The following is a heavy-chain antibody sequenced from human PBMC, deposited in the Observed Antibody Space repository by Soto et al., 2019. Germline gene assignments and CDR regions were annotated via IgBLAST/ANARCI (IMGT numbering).Heavy chain of an antibody. CDR1: GGSVSSGSYY. CDR2: IYYSGST. CDR3: ARERVSGWYPSDFDY. V-gene: IGHV4-61*01. Sequence: SETLSLTCTVSGGSVSSGSYYWSWIRQPPGKGLEWIGYIYYSGSTNYNPSLKSRVTISVDTSKNQFSLKLSSVTAADTAVYYCARERVSGWYPSDFDYWGQGTLVTVSS. D-gene: IGHD6-19*01. J-gene: IGHJ4*02.